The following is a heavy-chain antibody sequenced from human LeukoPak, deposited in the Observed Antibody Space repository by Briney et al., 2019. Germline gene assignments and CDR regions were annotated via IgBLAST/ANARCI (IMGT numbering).Heavy chain of an antibody. J-gene: IGHJ6*03. CDR2: ISGSGGST. Sequence: GGSLRLSCAASGFTFSSYAMSWVRQAPGKGLEWVSAISGSGGSTYYADSVKGRFTISRDNSKNTLYLQMNSLRAEDTAVYYCARARQVASYNYYYYYMDVWGKGTTVTVSS. CDR1: GFTFSSYA. V-gene: IGHV3-23*01. CDR3: ARARQVASYNYYYYYMDV.